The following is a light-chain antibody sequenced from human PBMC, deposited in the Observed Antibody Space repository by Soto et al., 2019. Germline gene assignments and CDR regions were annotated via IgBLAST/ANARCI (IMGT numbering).Light chain of an antibody. Sequence: QLTQSPSSLSASVGDRVTITCRASQSISVWLAWYQQKPGKAPNLLIFGASTLQSGVPSRFSGSGSGTEFTLTISSLQPEDFATYYCQQLNSHPRTFGQGTKVDIK. V-gene: IGKV1-9*01. CDR2: GAS. CDR1: QSISVW. J-gene: IGKJ2*01. CDR3: QQLNSHPRT.